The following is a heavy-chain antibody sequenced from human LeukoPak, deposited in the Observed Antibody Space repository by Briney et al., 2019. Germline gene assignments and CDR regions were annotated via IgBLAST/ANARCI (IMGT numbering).Heavy chain of an antibody. CDR1: DGSISSSNYY. D-gene: IGHD1-26*01. Sequence: SETLSLTCSVSDGSISSSNYYWGWIRQPPGKGLEWIASIYYSGSTSYNPSLKSRVTLSIDMSRNQFSLKLTSVTAADTAVYYCAVSRGSSNFDYWGQGALVTVSS. CDR3: AVSRGSSNFDY. J-gene: IGHJ4*02. V-gene: IGHV4-39*01. CDR2: IYYSGST.